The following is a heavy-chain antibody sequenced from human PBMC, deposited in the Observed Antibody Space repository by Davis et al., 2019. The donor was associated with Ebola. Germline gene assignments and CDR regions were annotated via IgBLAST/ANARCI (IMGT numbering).Heavy chain of an antibody. CDR2: IYPGDSDT. J-gene: IGHJ6*02. CDR3: ARIPHYYYYGMDV. CDR1: GYSFTSYW. V-gene: IGHV5-51*01. Sequence: KVSCKGSGYSFTSYWIGWVRQMPGKGLEWMGIIYPGDSDTRYSPSFQGQVTISADKSISTAYLQWSSLKASDTAMYYCARIPHYYYYGMDVWGQGTTVTVSS.